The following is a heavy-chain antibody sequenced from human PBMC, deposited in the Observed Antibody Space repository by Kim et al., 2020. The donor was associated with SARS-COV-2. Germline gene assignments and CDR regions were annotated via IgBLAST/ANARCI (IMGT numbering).Heavy chain of an antibody. D-gene: IGHD1-26*01. J-gene: IGHJ6*02. Sequence: ASVKVSCKASGYTFTSYYMHWVRQAPGQGLEWMGIINPSVGSTSYAQKFQGRVTMTRDTSTSTVYMELSSLRSEDTAVYYCARDKWKLLNYYYYGMDVWGQGTTVTVSS. V-gene: IGHV1-46*01. CDR3: ARDKWKLLNYYYYGMDV. CDR2: INPSVGST. CDR1: GYTFTSYY.